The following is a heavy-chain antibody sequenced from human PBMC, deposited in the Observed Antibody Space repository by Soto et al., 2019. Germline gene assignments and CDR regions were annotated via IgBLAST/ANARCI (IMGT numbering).Heavy chain of an antibody. CDR3: ARGYGSGSYLYYYYGMDV. CDR2: IYHSGST. D-gene: IGHD3-10*01. CDR1: GGSISSGGYS. J-gene: IGHJ6*02. Sequence: TLSLTCAVSGGSISSGGYSWSWIRQPPGKGLEWIGYIYHSGSTYYNPSLKSRVTISVDRSKNQFSLKLSSVTAADTAVYYCARGYGSGSYLYYYYGMDVWGQGTTVTVSS. V-gene: IGHV4-30-2*01.